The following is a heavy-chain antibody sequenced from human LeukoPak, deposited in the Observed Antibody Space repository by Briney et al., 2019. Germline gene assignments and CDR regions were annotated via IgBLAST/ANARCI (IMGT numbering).Heavy chain of an antibody. CDR1: GGTFSSYA. CDR3: AGRCSGGSCYSVWFDP. Sequence: SVKVSCKASGGTFSSYAISWVRQAPGQGLEWMGGIIPIFGTANYAQRFQGRVTITADESTSTAYMELSSLRSEDTAVYYCAGRCSGGSCYSVWFDPWGQGTLVTVSS. V-gene: IGHV1-69*13. CDR2: IIPIFGTA. J-gene: IGHJ5*02. D-gene: IGHD2-15*01.